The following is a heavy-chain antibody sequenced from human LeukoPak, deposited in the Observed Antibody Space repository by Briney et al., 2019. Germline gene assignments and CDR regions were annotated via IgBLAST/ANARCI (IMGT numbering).Heavy chain of an antibody. CDR2: INPNSGGT. J-gene: IGHJ4*02. D-gene: IGHD3-22*01. Sequence: ASVKVSCKASGYTFTGYYMHWVRQAPGQGLEWMGWINPNSGGTNYAQKFQGRVTMTRDTSISTAYMELSRLRSDDTAVYYCAKDRGRYYDSSGHYWGYYFDSWGQGILVTVST. CDR3: AKDRGRYYDSSGHYWGYYFDS. V-gene: IGHV1-2*02. CDR1: GYTFTGYY.